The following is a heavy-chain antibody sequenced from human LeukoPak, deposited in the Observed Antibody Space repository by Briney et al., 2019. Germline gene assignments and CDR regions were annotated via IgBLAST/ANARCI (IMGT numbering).Heavy chain of an antibody. D-gene: IGHD2-2*01. CDR3: ARDDCSSTSCVFDP. J-gene: IGHJ5*02. V-gene: IGHV3-21*01. CDR1: GFTFDDYA. Sequence: PGGSLRLSCAASGFTFDDYAMHWVRQAPGKGLEWVSSISSSSSYIYYADSVKGRFTISRDNAKNSLYLQMNSLRAEDAAVYYCARDDCSSTSCVFDPWGQGTLVTVSS. CDR2: ISSSSSYI.